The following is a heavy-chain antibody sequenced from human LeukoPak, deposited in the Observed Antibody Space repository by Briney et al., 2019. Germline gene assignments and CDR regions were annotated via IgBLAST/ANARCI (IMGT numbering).Heavy chain of an antibody. CDR1: GFTFSSYW. J-gene: IGHJ4*02. D-gene: IGHD3-22*01. CDR2: IKKDGSEK. Sequence: GGSLRLSCAASGFTFSSYWMSWVRQAPGKGLEWVANIKKDGSEKYYVDSVKGRFTISRDNAKNSLYLQMNSLRAEDTAVYYCARAVRLHYYDSSGYYGYWGQGTLVTVSS. CDR3: ARAVRLHYYDSSGYYGY. V-gene: IGHV3-7*01.